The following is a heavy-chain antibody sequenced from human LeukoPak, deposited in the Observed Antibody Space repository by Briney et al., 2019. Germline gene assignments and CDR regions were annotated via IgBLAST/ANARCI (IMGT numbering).Heavy chain of an antibody. V-gene: IGHV1-69*05. D-gene: IGHD3-22*01. Sequence: ASVKVSCKASGYTFTSYDINWVRQAPGQGLEWMGGIIPIFGTANYAQKFQGRVSMTRDTSTSTFYMDLSSLRSEDTAVYYCARHPSNYYDSSGYFGCFDPWGQGTLVTVSS. J-gene: IGHJ5*02. CDR3: ARHPSNYYDSSGYFGCFDP. CDR2: IIPIFGTA. CDR1: GYTFTSYD.